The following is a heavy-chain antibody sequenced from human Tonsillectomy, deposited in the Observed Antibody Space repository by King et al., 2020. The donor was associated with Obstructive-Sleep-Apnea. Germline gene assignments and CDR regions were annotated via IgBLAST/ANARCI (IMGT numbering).Heavy chain of an antibody. D-gene: IGHD6-19*01. Sequence: DVQLVESGGGLVKPGGSLRLSCAASGFTFSSYAMSGVRQAPGQGLEWVSATSCSGISTYYAESVKGRFTISRDNSKNTLYLQMNSLRVEDTAVYYCAKDRQWGIFDYWGQGTLVTVSS. J-gene: IGHJ4*02. CDR2: TSCSGIST. CDR3: AKDRQWGIFDY. CDR1: GFTFSSYA. V-gene: IGHV3-23*04.